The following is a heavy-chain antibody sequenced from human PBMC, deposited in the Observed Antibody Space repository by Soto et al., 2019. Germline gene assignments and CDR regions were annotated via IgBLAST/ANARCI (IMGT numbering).Heavy chain of an antibody. Sequence: SETLSLTCTVSGCSISTSSYYWGWIRQPPGKGLEWIGSIYYSGSTDYNPSFKSRVTISVDTSKNQFSLKLSSVTAADTAVYYCARLVYYDSSGSRTYYFDYWGQGTLVTVSS. CDR3: ARLVYYDSSGSRTYYFDY. D-gene: IGHD3-22*01. CDR2: IYYSGST. J-gene: IGHJ4*02. CDR1: GCSISTSSYY. V-gene: IGHV4-39*01.